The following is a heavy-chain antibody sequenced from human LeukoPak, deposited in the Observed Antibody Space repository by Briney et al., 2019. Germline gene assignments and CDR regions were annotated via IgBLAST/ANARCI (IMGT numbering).Heavy chain of an antibody. CDR3: ALIVGATISFDY. D-gene: IGHD1-26*01. V-gene: IGHV1-2*02. CDR2: INPNSGGT. Sequence: ASVKVSCKASGGTFSSYAISWVRQAPGQGLEWMGWINPNSGGTNYAQKFQGRVTMTRDTSISTAYMELSRLRSDDTAVYYCALIVGATISFDYWGQGTLVTVSS. CDR1: GGTFSSYA. J-gene: IGHJ4*02.